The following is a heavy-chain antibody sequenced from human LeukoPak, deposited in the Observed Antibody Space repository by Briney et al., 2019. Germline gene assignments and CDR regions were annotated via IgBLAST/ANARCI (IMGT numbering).Heavy chain of an antibody. CDR2: ISSDGSNK. CDR1: EFTFSNYA. J-gene: IGHJ4*02. CDR3: FFPGVTGKVY. Sequence: GRSLRLSCASSEFTFSNYAMHWVRQAPGKGLESVAVISSDGSNKYYADSVKVRFTIPRDNSKNTLYLQMNSLRAEDTAVYYCFFPGVTGKVYWGQGTLVTVSS. V-gene: IGHV3-30-3*01. D-gene: IGHD1-20*01.